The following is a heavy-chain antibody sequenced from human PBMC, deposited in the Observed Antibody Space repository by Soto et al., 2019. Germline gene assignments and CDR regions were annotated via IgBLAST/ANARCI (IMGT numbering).Heavy chain of an antibody. CDR1: GFTFSSYA. CDR3: ARGGPRPAYYGSGSQDV. D-gene: IGHD3-10*01. CDR2: ISYDGSNK. Sequence: PGGSLRLSCAASGFTFSSYAMHWVRQAPGKGLEWVAVISYDGSNKYYADSVKGRFTISRDNSKNTLYLQMNSLRAEDTAVYYCARGGPRPAYYGSGSQDVWGQGALVTVSS. J-gene: IGHJ1*01. V-gene: IGHV3-30-3*01.